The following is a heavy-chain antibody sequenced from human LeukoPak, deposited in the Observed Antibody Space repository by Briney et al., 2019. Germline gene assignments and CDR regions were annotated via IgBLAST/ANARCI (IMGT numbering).Heavy chain of an antibody. CDR2: IYPGDSDT. CDR1: GYSFTSYW. CDR3: ARQGITMVRGAPAAYGMDV. Sequence: GESLKISCKGSGYSFTSYWIGWVRQMPGKGLEWMGIIYPGDSDTRYSPSFQGQVTISADKSISTAYLQWSSLEASDTAMYYCARQGITMVRGAPAAYGMDVWGKGTTVTVSS. V-gene: IGHV5-51*01. J-gene: IGHJ6*04. D-gene: IGHD3-10*01.